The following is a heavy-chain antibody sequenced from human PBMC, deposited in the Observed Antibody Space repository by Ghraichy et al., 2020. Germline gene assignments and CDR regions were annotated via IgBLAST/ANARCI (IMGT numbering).Heavy chain of an antibody. CDR2: MNPNSGNT. V-gene: IGHV1-8*01. CDR3: ARGDYYYYGMDV. Sequence: SVKVSCKASGYTFTSYDINWVRQATGQGLEWMGWMNPNSGNTGYAQKFQGRVTMTRNTSISTAYMELSSLRSEDTAVYYCARGDYYYYGMDVWGQGTTVTVSS. J-gene: IGHJ6*02. CDR1: GYTFTSYD.